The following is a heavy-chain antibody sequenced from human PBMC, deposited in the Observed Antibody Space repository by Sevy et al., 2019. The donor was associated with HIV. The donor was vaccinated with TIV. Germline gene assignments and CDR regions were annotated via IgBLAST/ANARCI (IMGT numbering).Heavy chain of an antibody. CDR1: GFTFSSYA. CDR3: AKVVRHDSLYYYGMDV. J-gene: IGHJ6*02. Sequence: GGSLRLSCAASGFTFSSYAMSWVRQAPGKGLEWVSAISGSGGSTYYAHSVKGRFTISRDSSKNTPYLQMNSLRAEDTAVYYCAKVVRHDSLYYYGMDVWGQGTTVTVSS. V-gene: IGHV3-23*01. CDR2: ISGSGGST. D-gene: IGHD3-3*01.